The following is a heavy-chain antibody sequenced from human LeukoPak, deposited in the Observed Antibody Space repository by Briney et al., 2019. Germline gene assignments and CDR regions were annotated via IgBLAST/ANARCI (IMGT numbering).Heavy chain of an antibody. CDR2: IYTSGST. V-gene: IGHV4-4*07. CDR1: GGSISSYY. Sequence: SETLSLTCTVSGGSISSYYLSWIRQPAGKGLEWIGRIYTSGSTNYNPSLKSRVTMSVDTSKNQFSLKLSCVTAADTAVYYCARDRERGYDFDYWGQGTLVTVSS. D-gene: IGHD5-12*01. J-gene: IGHJ4*02. CDR3: ARDRERGYDFDY.